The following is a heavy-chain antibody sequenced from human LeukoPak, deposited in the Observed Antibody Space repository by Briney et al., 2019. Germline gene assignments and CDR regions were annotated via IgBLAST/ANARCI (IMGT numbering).Heavy chain of an antibody. V-gene: IGHV1-2*02. J-gene: IGHJ4*02. CDR3: ARDGHNWIDADY. CDR2: INTNNGGT. Sequence: ASVKVSCKASGYTFTTHYIHWVRQAPGQGSEWMGWINTNNGGTNYAQKFQGRVTMTSDTSVSTAYMELSRLRSDDTAVYYCARDGHNWIDADYWGQGTLVTVSS. D-gene: IGHD1-1*01. CDR1: GYTFTTHY.